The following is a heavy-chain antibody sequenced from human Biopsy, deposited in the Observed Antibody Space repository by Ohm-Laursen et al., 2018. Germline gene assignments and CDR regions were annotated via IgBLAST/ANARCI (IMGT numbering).Heavy chain of an antibody. J-gene: IGHJ4*02. CDR2: IYYTGST. V-gene: IGHV4-59*12. CDR3: ARDSRGGHLNTTLITGKNLDS. CDR1: GGSISGYH. D-gene: IGHD3-16*01. Sequence: SDTLSLTCTVSGGSISGYHWSWIRKSPGKGLEWIGYIYYTGSTNYNTSVKSRVTISVDTSKNQFSLKLNSVTAADTAVYFCARDSRGGHLNTTLITGKNLDSWGQGILVTVSS.